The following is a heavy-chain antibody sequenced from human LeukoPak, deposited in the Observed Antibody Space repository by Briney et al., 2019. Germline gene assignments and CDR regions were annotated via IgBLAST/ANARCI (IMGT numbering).Heavy chain of an antibody. J-gene: IGHJ4*02. CDR2: INHSGST. V-gene: IGHV4-34*01. D-gene: IGHD3-3*01. CDR3: ASGQYYDLWSGYYVD. CDR1: GGSFSGHY. Sequence: SETLTLTCAVYGGSFSGHYGSWIRQPPGKGLEWIGAINHSGSTNYNPSLESRVTISVDTSKNHFSLKLSSVTAADTAVYYCASGQYYDLWSGYYVDWGQGTLVTVSA.